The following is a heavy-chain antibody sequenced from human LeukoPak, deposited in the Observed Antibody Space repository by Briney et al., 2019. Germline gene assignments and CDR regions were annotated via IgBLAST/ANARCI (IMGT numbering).Heavy chain of an antibody. CDR1: GFTFSGSA. V-gene: IGHV3-73*01. CDR3: TSRPLLSYYGSGRTRSDY. J-gene: IGHJ4*02. Sequence: GGSLRLSCAASGFTFSGSAMHWVRQASGKGLEWVGRIRSKANSYATAYAASVKGRFTISRDDSKNTTYLQMNSLKTDDTAVYYCTSRPLLSYYGSGRTRSDYWGQGTLVTVSS. D-gene: IGHD3-10*01. CDR2: IRSKANSYAT.